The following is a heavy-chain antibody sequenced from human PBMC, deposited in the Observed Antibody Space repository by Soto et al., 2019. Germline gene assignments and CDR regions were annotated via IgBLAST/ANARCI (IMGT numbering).Heavy chain of an antibody. CDR1: GFTFSSYE. D-gene: IGHD3-22*01. V-gene: IGHV3-48*03. CDR3: ARAPTYYYDSSGSGPFDY. J-gene: IGHJ4*02. CDR2: ISSSGSTI. Sequence: GGSLRLSCAASGFTFSSYEMNWVRQAPGKGLEWVSYISSSGSTIYYADSVKGRFTISRDNAKNSLYLQMNSLRAEDTAVYYCARAPTYYYDSSGSGPFDYWGQGTLVTVSS.